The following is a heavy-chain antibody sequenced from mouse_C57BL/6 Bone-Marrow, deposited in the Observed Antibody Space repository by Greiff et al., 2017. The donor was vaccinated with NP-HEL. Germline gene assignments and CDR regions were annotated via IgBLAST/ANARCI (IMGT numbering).Heavy chain of an antibody. Sequence: VQLVESGPELVKPGASVKISCKASGYAFSSSWMNWVKQRPGKGLEWIGRIYPGDGDTNYNGKFKGKATLTADKSSSTAYMQLSSLISEDSAVYFCAKFITTVVAARWYFDVWGTGTTVTVSS. CDR1: GYAFSSSW. J-gene: IGHJ1*03. V-gene: IGHV1-82*01. CDR3: AKFITTVVAARWYFDV. D-gene: IGHD1-1*01. CDR2: IYPGDGDT.